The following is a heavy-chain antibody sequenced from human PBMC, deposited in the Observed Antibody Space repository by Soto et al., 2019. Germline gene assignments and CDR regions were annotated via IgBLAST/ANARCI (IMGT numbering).Heavy chain of an antibody. CDR1: GGSISSYY. CDR3: ARDLGYCSGGSCYSGGFDI. D-gene: IGHD2-15*01. V-gene: IGHV4-59*01. CDR2: IYYSGST. Sequence: SETLSLTCTVSGGSISSYYWSWIRQPPGKGLEWIGYIYYSGSTNYNPSLKSRVTISVDTSKNQFSLKLSSVTAADTAVYYCARDLGYCSGGSCYSGGFDIWGQGTMVTVSS. J-gene: IGHJ3*02.